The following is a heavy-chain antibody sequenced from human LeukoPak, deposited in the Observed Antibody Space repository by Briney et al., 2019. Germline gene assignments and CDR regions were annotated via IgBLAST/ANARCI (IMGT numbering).Heavy chain of an antibody. CDR2: MNPKSGKT. CDR3: ARLGYYDSSGYYYYFDY. CDR1: GYTFTKYE. Sequence: GAAVKVSHKDSGYTFTKYEINWVGQATGQGGEGMGWMNPKSGKTGYEQKFQGRGTNIRNSSISTAYMELSSLRSDDTAVYYCARLGYYDSSGYYYYFDYWGQGTLVTVSS. V-gene: IGHV1-8*03. D-gene: IGHD3-22*01. J-gene: IGHJ4*02.